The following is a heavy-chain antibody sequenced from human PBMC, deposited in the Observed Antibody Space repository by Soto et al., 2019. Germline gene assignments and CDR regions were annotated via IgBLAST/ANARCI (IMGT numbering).Heavy chain of an antibody. D-gene: IGHD6-13*01. V-gene: IGHV1-18*01. CDR3: ARERGSSWYRANYYYYYMDV. J-gene: IGHJ6*03. Sequence: QVQLVQSGAEVKKPGASVKVSCKASGYTFTSYGISWVRQAPGQGLEWMGWISAYHGNTNYAQKLQGRVTMTTDPSTSTAYMELRSLRSDVTAVYYCARERGSSWYRANYYYYYMDVWGKGTTVTVSS. CDR2: ISAYHGNT. CDR1: GYTFTSYG.